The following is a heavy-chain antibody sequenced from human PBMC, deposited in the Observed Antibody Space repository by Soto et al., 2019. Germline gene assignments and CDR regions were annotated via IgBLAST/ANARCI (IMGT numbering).Heavy chain of an antibody. V-gene: IGHV3-21*01. CDR3: ARGGYCSGGSCYYFDY. CDR1: GFTFSSYS. Sequence: EVQLVESGGGLVKPGGSLRLSCAASGFTFSSYSMNWVRQAPGKGLEWVSSISSSSSYIYYADSVKGRFTISRDNAKNSLYLQMNSLRAEDTAVYYCARGGYCSGGSCYYFDYWGQGTLVTVSS. D-gene: IGHD2-15*01. J-gene: IGHJ4*02. CDR2: ISSSSSYI.